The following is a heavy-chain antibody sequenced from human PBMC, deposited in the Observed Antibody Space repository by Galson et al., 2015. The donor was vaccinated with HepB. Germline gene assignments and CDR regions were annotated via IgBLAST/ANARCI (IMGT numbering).Heavy chain of an antibody. CDR3: AKNDYISY. CDR1: GFSFSSYA. J-gene: IGHJ4*02. V-gene: IGHV3-30*04. CDR2: ISYDGSNK. Sequence: SLRLSCAASGFSFSSYAMHWVRQAPGKGLEWVAVISYDGSNKYYADSVKGRFTISRDNSKNTLYLQMISLRPEDTAVYYCAKNDYISYWGQGTLVTVSS.